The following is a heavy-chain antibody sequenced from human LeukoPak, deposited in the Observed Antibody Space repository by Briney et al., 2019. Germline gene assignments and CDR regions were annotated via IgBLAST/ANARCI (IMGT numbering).Heavy chain of an antibody. V-gene: IGHV3-21*01. Sequence: GGSLRLSCAASGFTLSSYSMNWVRQAPGKGLEWVSSINRSGSHTFYADSVKGRFTISRDNAKNSLHLQMNSLRVEDTAVYYCAREHNNWNYEGFGYWGQGTLVTVSS. CDR1: GFTLSSYS. CDR2: INRSGSHT. J-gene: IGHJ4*02. CDR3: AREHNNWNYEGFGY. D-gene: IGHD1-7*01.